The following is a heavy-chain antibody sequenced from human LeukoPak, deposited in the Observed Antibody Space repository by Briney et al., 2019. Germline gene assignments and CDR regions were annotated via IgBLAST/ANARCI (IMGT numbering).Heavy chain of an antibody. Sequence: PSETLSLTCTVSGGSISSYYWSWIRQPPGKGLEWIGYIYYSGSTNYNPSLKSRVTISVDTSKNQFSLKLSSVTAADTAVYYCARRRDGYNLRYGMDVWGQGTTVTASS. CDR1: GGSISSYY. V-gene: IGHV4-59*08. CDR3: ARRRDGYNLRYGMDV. J-gene: IGHJ6*02. D-gene: IGHD5-24*01. CDR2: IYYSGST.